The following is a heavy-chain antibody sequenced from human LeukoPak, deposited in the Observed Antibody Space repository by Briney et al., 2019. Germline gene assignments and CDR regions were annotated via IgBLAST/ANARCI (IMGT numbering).Heavy chain of an antibody. CDR2: INAGNGDT. D-gene: IGHD3-10*01. CDR1: GYTFTSYA. V-gene: IGHV1-3*01. Sequence: KPGASVKVSCKASGYTFTSYAMHWVRQAPGQRLEWMGCINAGNGDTKYSQKFQGRVTITRDTSASTVYMELSSLRFEDTAVYYCARDLYGSGSSPWGQGTLVTVSS. CDR3: ARDLYGSGSSP. J-gene: IGHJ5*02.